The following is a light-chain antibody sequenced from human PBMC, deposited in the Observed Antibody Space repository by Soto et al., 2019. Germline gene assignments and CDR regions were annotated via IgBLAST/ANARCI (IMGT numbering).Light chain of an antibody. CDR2: AAS. CDR1: QSISSY. CDR3: QQSYSTPWT. Sequence: DIQMTQSPSSLSASVGDRVTITCRASQSISSYLNWYQQKPEKAPKLLLYAASSVQGGVPSRFSGSGSGTDFTLTISSLQPEDFATYYCQQSYSTPWTFGQGTKVDIK. J-gene: IGKJ1*01. V-gene: IGKV1-39*01.